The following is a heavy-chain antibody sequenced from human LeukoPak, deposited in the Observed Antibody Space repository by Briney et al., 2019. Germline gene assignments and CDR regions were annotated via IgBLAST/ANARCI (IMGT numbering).Heavy chain of an antibody. V-gene: IGHV4-59*01. J-gene: IGHJ4*02. Sequence: SETLSLTCTVSGGSISSYYWTWIRQPPGKGLEWIGYIYYSGSTNYNPSLKSRVTISVDTSKNQFSLKLSSVTAADTAVYYCARDPGAVIEYFDYWGQGTLVTVSS. CDR1: GGSISSYY. D-gene: IGHD4-11*01. CDR3: ARDPGAVIEYFDY. CDR2: IYYSGST.